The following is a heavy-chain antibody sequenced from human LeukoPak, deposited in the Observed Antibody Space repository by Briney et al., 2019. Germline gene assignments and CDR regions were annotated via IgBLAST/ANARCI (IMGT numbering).Heavy chain of an antibody. D-gene: IGHD3-10*01. Sequence: SETLSLTCAVYGGSFSGYYWSWIRQSPGKGLEWIGEINHSGSTNYNPSLKSRVTISVDTSKNQFSLKLSSVTAADTAVYYCARMVRGVIISGLSYYYYMDVWGKGTTVTISS. CDR1: GGSFSGYY. J-gene: IGHJ6*03. CDR2: INHSGST. CDR3: ARMVRGVIISGLSYYYYMDV. V-gene: IGHV4-34*01.